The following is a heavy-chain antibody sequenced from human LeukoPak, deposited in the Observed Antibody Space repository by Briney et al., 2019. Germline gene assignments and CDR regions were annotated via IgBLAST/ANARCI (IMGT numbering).Heavy chain of an antibody. CDR3: ARLGLETYDSRGYYYLDH. Sequence: AESLKISCQASGYRFTTSWIGSGRHMPRRSLEWIGTIYPGDSHTTYTPSFQGQVTISADKSISTAYLQWSSLRASDTAIYYCARLGLETYDSRGYYYLDHWAQGTLVTVSS. CDR1: GYRFTTSW. D-gene: IGHD3-22*01. V-gene: IGHV5-51*01. CDR2: IYPGDSHT. J-gene: IGHJ4*02.